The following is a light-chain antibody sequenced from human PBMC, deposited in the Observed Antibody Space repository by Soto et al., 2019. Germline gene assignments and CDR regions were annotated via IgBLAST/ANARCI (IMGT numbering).Light chain of an antibody. J-gene: IGLJ1*01. V-gene: IGLV2-23*01. Sequence: QSVLAQPASVSGSPGQSITISCTGTSSDVGGYNFVSWYQHHPGKAPKLMIYEASKRPSGVSNRFSGSKSGNTASLTISGLQAEDEADYYCCSYARVNKYVFGTGTKVTVL. CDR2: EAS. CDR3: CSYARVNKYV. CDR1: SSDVGGYNF.